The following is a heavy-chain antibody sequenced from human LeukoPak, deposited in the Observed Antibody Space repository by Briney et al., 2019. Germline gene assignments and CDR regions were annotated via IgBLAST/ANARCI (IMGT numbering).Heavy chain of an antibody. CDR2: ISSSSSYI. Sequence: GALRLSCAASGFTFSSYSMNWVRQAPGKVLEWVSSISSSSSYIYYADSVKGRFTISRDNAKDSLYLQMNSLRAEDTAVYYCAREDYYDSSGLDYWGQGTLVTVSS. J-gene: IGHJ4*02. CDR1: GFTFSSYS. CDR3: AREDYYDSSGLDY. V-gene: IGHV3-21*01. D-gene: IGHD3-22*01.